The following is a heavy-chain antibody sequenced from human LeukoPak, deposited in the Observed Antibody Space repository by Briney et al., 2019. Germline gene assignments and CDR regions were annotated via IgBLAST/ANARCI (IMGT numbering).Heavy chain of an antibody. V-gene: IGHV3-74*01. J-gene: IGHJ6*03. CDR2: INTDGSST. CDR1: AFTFRSYW. D-gene: IGHD3-10*01. CDR3: AKGHYYGSGSPEDMDV. Sequence: GGSLRLSCTASAFTFRSYWMHWVRQAPGKGLAWVSRINTDGSSTTYADSVKGRFTIFRDNARNTLYLQMNSPRAEDTALYYCAKGHYYGSGSPEDMDVWGKGTTVTISS.